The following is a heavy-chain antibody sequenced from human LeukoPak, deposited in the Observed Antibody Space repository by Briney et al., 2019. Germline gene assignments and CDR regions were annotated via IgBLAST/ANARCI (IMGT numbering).Heavy chain of an antibody. CDR3: ASAREAVVVVAPYYYGMDV. CDR1: GFTFGSYA. Sequence: PGGSLRLSCVASGFTFGSYAMNWVRQAPGKGLEWVSSSSSSSSYIYYADSVKGRFTISRDNAKNSLYLQMNSLRAEDTAVYYCASAREAVVVVAPYYYGMDVWGQGTTVTVSS. V-gene: IGHV3-21*01. CDR2: SSSSSSYI. J-gene: IGHJ6*02. D-gene: IGHD2-15*01.